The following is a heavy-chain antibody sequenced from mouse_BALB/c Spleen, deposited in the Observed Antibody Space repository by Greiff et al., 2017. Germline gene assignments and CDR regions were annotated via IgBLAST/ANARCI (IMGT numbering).Heavy chain of an antibody. V-gene: IGHV5-4*02. CDR2: ISDGGSYT. D-gene: IGHD2-3*01. Sequence: EVKLVESGGGLVKPGGSLKLSCAASGFTFSDYYMYWVRQTPEKRLEWVATISDGGSYTYYPDSVKGRFTISRDNAKNNLYLQMSSLKSEDTAMYYCARGGDGYSTGYAMDYWGQGTSVTVSS. CDR3: ARGGDGYSTGYAMDY. CDR1: GFTFSDYY. J-gene: IGHJ4*01.